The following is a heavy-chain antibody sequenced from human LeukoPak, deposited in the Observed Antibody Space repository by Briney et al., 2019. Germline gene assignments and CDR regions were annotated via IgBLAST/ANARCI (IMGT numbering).Heavy chain of an antibody. Sequence: GGSLRLSCAASGFTFSSYSMNWVRQAPGKGLEWVSSISSSSSCIYYADSVKGRFTISRDNAKNSLYLQMDSLRAEDTAVYYCARVSQVLAAADYWGQGTLVTVSS. D-gene: IGHD6-13*01. CDR3: ARVSQVLAAADY. CDR1: GFTFSSYS. J-gene: IGHJ4*02. CDR2: ISSSSSCI. V-gene: IGHV3-21*01.